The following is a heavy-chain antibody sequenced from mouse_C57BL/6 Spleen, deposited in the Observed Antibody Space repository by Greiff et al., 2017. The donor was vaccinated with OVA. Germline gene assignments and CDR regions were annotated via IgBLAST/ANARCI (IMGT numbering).Heavy chain of an antibody. CDR3: ARSRTGGRGYFDV. J-gene: IGHJ1*03. Sequence: VQLQQSGPELVKPGASVKISCKASGYAFSSSWMNWVKQRPGKGLEWIGRIYPGDGDTNYNGKFKGKATLTADKSSSTAYVQLSSLTSEDSAVYFCARSRTGGRGYFDVWGTGTTVTVSS. D-gene: IGHD4-1*01. CDR1: GYAFSSSW. V-gene: IGHV1-82*01. CDR2: IYPGDGDT.